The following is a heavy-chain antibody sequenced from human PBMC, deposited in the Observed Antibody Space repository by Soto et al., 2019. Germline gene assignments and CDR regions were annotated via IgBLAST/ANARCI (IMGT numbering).Heavy chain of an antibody. D-gene: IGHD3-3*01. CDR3: ARGEYDFWSGYYSDFDY. Sequence: GGSLRLSCAASGFTFSSYSMNWVRQAPGKGLEWVSSISSSSSYIYYADSVKGRFTISRDNAKNSLYLQMNSLRAEDTAVYYCARGEYDFWSGYYSDFDYWGQGTLVTVSS. CDR1: GFTFSSYS. CDR2: ISSSSSYI. J-gene: IGHJ4*02. V-gene: IGHV3-21*01.